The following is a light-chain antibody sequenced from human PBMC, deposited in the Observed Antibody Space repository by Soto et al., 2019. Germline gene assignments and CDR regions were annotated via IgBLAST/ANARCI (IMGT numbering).Light chain of an antibody. V-gene: IGLV2-8*01. CDR2: DVT. CDR1: SRDVGGYDY. J-gene: IGLJ1*01. CDR3: SSYAGTHIV. Sequence: QSLLTQPPSSSGSPGQSVTIACTVTSRDVGGYDYVSWYQQHPGKAPKLMIYDVTKRPSGVPDRFSGSESANTASLTVSGLQAEDEADYYCSSYAGTHIVFGTGTKVTVL.